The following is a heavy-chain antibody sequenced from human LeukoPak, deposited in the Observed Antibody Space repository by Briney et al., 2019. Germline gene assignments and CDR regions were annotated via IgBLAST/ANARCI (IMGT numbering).Heavy chain of an antibody. CDR1: GFTFSDYW. CDR2: ISGSGGST. J-gene: IGHJ4*02. D-gene: IGHD1-26*01. V-gene: IGHV3-23*01. Sequence: GGSLRLSCAASGFTFSDYWMSWVRQAPGKGLEWVSAISGSGGSTYYADSVKGRFTISRDNSKNTLYLQMNSLRAEDTAVYYCAKGPRGATRFRGQGTLVTVSS. CDR3: AKGPRGATRF.